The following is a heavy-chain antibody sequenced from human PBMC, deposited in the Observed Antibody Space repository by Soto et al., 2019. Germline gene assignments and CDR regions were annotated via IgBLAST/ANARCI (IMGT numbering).Heavy chain of an antibody. Sequence: EVQLVESGGALVQPGGSLRLSCAASGFTFNTYSMNWVRQAPGKGLEWVSYISGTSNTIEYADSVKGRFTISRDNANNSLHLQMNSLRDEDTAVYYCARTRYDTGGYAFDLWGPGTKVTVSS. V-gene: IGHV3-48*02. J-gene: IGHJ3*01. D-gene: IGHD3-22*01. CDR1: GFTFNTYS. CDR2: ISGTSNTI. CDR3: ARTRYDTGGYAFDL.